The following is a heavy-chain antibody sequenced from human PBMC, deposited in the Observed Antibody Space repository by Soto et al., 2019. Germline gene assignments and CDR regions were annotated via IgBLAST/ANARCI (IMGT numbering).Heavy chain of an antibody. V-gene: IGHV4-30-4*01. Sequence: TSETLSLTCTVSGGSISSGDYYWSWIRQPPGKGLEWIGYIYYSGSTYYNPSLKSRVTISVDTSKNQFSLKLSSVTAADTAVYYCARVDTAMVTALDYWGQGTLVTVSS. J-gene: IGHJ4*02. CDR2: IYYSGST. D-gene: IGHD5-18*01. CDR1: GGSISSGDYY. CDR3: ARVDTAMVTALDY.